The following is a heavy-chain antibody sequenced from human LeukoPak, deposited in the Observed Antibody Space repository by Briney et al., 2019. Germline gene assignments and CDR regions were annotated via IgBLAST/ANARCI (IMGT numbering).Heavy chain of an antibody. CDR3: ARGVFGELEKLMFQH. J-gene: IGHJ1*01. CDR1: GYTFTGYY. D-gene: IGHD3-10*02. Sequence: ASVKVSCKASGYTFTGYYLHWVRQARSQGLDWMGWSYPKTGGTSYAQKFQGRVTMTRDTSIRTAYMELIGLRSDDTAVYYCARGVFGELEKLMFQHWGQGTLVTVSS. V-gene: IGHV1-2*02. CDR2: SYPKTGGT.